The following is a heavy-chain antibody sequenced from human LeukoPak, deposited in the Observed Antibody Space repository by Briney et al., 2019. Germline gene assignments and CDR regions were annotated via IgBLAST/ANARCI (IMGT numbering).Heavy chain of an antibody. CDR3: TNEIGQGAFDI. J-gene: IGHJ3*02. V-gene: IGHV4-39*01. Sequence: PSKTLSLTCTVSGGSISSTNYYWGWIRQSPGKGLEWIGVIYYSGTTYYNPSLKIRITISVDTSKSQFSLKLSSATAADTAIYYCTNEIGQGAFDIWGQGTLVTVSS. CDR2: IYYSGTT. D-gene: IGHD2/OR15-2a*01. CDR1: GGSISSTNYY.